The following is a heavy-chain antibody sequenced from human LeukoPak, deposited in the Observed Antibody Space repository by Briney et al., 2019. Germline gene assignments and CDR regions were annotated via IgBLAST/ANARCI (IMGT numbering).Heavy chain of an antibody. J-gene: IGHJ4*02. V-gene: IGHV3-64*01. Sequence: PGGSLRLSCVASGFAFSSYALHWVRQAPGKGLQYVSGIGNGGSIDYANSAKGRFTISRDNSKNTLYLQMGSLRPEDMAVYYCARDFRYGSGFDYWGQGTLVTASS. CDR1: GFAFSSYA. CDR3: ARDFRYGSGFDY. CDR2: IGNGGSI. D-gene: IGHD5-24*01.